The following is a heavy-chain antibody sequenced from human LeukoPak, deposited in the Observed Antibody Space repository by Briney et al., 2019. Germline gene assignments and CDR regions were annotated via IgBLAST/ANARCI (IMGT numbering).Heavy chain of an antibody. CDR2: IKQDGSEK. CDR3: ARLFDYGDFRD. D-gene: IGHD4-17*01. V-gene: IGHV3-7*01. J-gene: IGHJ4*02. Sequence: PGGSLRLSCAASGFTVSSNFMTWVRQATGKGLEWVANIKQDGSEKYYVDSVKGRFTISRDNAKNSLYLQMNSLRAEDTAVYYCARLFDYGDFRDWGQGTLVTVSS. CDR1: GFTVSSNF.